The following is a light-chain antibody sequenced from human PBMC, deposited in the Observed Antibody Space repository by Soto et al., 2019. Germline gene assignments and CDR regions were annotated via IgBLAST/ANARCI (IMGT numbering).Light chain of an antibody. CDR1: QGIGIY. CDR2: AAS. Sequence: DIQMTQSPSSLSASVRDRVTITCRASQGIGIYLAWYQHKPGKVPNLLIYAASSLQSGVPSRFSGSGSGTDFTLTISSLQPEDVATYFCQKYSGAPFTFGGGTKVEI. J-gene: IGKJ4*01. V-gene: IGKV1-27*01. CDR3: QKYSGAPFT.